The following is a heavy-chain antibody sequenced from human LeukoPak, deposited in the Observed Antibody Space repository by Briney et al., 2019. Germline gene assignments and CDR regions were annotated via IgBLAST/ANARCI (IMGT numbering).Heavy chain of an antibody. Sequence: GGSLRLSCAASVFTLITYWMTWVRQAPGKGPEWVANIKHDGSEKYYVDSVKGRFTISRDNAKNSLYLQMNSLRAEDTAVYYCAKTLGDYALLGWGQGTLVTVSS. CDR1: VFTLITYW. J-gene: IGHJ4*02. CDR3: AKTLGDYALLG. CDR2: IKHDGSEK. V-gene: IGHV3-7*03. D-gene: IGHD4-17*01.